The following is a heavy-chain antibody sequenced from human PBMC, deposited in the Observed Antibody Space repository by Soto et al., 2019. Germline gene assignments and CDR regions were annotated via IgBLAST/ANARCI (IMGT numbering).Heavy chain of an antibody. J-gene: IGHJ4*02. CDR2: IYYSGST. Sequence: SETLSLTCTVSGGSISSYYWSWIRQPPGKGLEWIGYIYYSGSTNYNPSLKSRVTISVDTSKNQFSLKLSSVTAADTAVYYCASYSGSYGIFDYWGQGTLVTVSS. D-gene: IGHD1-26*01. CDR3: ASYSGSYGIFDY. V-gene: IGHV4-59*01. CDR1: GGSISSYY.